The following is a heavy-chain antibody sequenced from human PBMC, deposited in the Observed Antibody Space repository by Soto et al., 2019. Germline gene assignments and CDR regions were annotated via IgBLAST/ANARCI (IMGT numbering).Heavy chain of an antibody. CDR1: GFTFSSYA. CDR2: ISYDGSNK. V-gene: IGHV3-30-3*01. J-gene: IGHJ5*02. CDR3: ASDLRSAPFDP. Sequence: GGSLRLSCAASGFTFSSYAMHWVRQAPGKGLEWVAVISYDGSNKYYADSVKGRFTISRDNSKNTLYLQMNSLRAEDTAVYYCASDLRSAPFDPWGQGTLVTVSS.